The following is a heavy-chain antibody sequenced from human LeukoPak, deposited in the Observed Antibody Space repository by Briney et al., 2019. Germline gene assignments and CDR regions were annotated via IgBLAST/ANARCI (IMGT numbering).Heavy chain of an antibody. V-gene: IGHV5-51*01. D-gene: IGHD2-2*02. CDR1: GYRFTNYW. J-gene: IGHJ4*02. CDR2: IYPVYSDI. CDR3: SSTSCYRCFGS. Sequence: GESLKISCHGSGYRFTNYWIGWVRQMPGKGLEWMASIYPVYSDIRYNPSFQGQVNISAHQSISTAYLQWSSLQPSDTALAGDSSTSCYRCFGSWGQGTLVTVS.